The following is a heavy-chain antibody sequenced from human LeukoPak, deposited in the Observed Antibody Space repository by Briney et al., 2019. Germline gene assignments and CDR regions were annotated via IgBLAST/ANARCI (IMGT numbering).Heavy chain of an antibody. D-gene: IGHD6-6*01. J-gene: IGHJ6*03. Sequence: ASVKVSCKASGYTFTRYYMHWVRQAPGQGLEWMGWINPNSGGTNYAQKFQGRVTMTRDTSISTAYMELSRLRSDDTAVYYCARGQYSSSSEGYYYYYYMDVWGKGTTVTVSS. V-gene: IGHV1-2*02. CDR2: INPNSGGT. CDR1: GYTFTRYY. CDR3: ARGQYSSSSEGYYYYYYMDV.